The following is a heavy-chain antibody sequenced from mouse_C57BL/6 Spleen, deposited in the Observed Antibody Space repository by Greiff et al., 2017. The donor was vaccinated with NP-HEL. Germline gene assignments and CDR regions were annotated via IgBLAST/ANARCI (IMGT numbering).Heavy chain of an antibody. J-gene: IGHJ2*01. Sequence: QVQLQQPGAALVLPGASVRLSCKASGYTFTSSWLHWVQQRPGPGLEWIGEIDPSASYTNYNQKFKGKSTLTVDKSSSTAYMQLSSLTSEDSAVYYCARRKELTYYFDYWGQGTTLTVSS. CDR1: GYTFTSSW. D-gene: IGHD1-1*01. CDR2: IDPSASYT. CDR3: ARRKELTYYFDY. V-gene: IGHV1-69*01.